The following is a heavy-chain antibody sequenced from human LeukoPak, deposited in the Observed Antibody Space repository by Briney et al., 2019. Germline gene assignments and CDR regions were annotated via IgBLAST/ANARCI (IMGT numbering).Heavy chain of an antibody. CDR1: GFTFSGYS. CDR3: ARDGTTVITLFDY. Sequence: GGPLRLSCAASGFTFSGYSMHWVRQAPGKGLEWVASISFDGGNKYYADSLKGRFTISRDNSKNTLYLQMNSLRAEDTAVYYCARDGTTVITLFDYWGQGILVTVSS. CDR2: ISFDGGNK. D-gene: IGHD4-4*01. J-gene: IGHJ4*02. V-gene: IGHV3-30-3*01.